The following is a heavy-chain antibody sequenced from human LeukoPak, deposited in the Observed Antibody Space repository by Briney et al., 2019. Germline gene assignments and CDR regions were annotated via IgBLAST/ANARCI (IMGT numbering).Heavy chain of an antibody. D-gene: IGHD6-13*01. Sequence: PGGSLRLSCAASGFTISSYEMNWVRQAPGKGLEWVSYISGGDTTIYYADSVKGRFNISRDNAKNSLYLQMNSLRTGDTAVYYCARGEQLGHLEYFQHWGQGTLVTVSS. CDR2: ISGGDTTI. CDR3: ARGEQLGHLEYFQH. CDR1: GFTISSYE. J-gene: IGHJ1*01. V-gene: IGHV3-48*03.